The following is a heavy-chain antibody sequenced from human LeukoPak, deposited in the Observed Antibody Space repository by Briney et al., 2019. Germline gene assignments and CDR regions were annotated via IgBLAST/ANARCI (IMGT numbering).Heavy chain of an antibody. D-gene: IGHD2-15*01. CDR2: IYSGGIT. CDR1: GFTVSSNY. CDR3: ARDRAVVVVAAILSY. V-gene: IGHV3-53*01. J-gene: IGHJ4*02. Sequence: GGSLRLSCAASGFTVSSNYMSWVRQAPGKGLEWVSLIYSGGITYYADSVKGRFTISRDISKNTLYLQMNSLRAEDTAVYYCARDRAVVVVAAILSYWGQGTLVTVSS.